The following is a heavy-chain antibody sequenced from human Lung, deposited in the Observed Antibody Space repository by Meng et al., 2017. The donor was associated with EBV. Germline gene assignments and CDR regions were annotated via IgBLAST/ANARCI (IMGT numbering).Heavy chain of an antibody. Sequence: QVQLQGSGPGLVKPSQTLSPICTVSGGSISSGGHYWSWIRQHPEKGLEWIGYIYYSGSTYYKPSLKSRLTISVDRSKSQFSLELSSVTAADTAVYYCARSTFDYWGQGTLVTVSS. CDR2: IYYSGST. V-gene: IGHV4-31*03. D-gene: IGHD1-26*01. J-gene: IGHJ4*02. CDR1: GGSISSGGHY. CDR3: ARSTFDY.